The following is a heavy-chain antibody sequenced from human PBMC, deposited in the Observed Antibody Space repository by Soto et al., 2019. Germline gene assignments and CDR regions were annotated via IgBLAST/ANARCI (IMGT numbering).Heavy chain of an antibody. Sequence: PGGSLRLSCAASGFNFSNYAMHWVRQAPGKGLEWLAVISYHGNSKYYADSVKGRFTISRDNSKNTLFLQMNSPRADDTAVYYCARDPAPYYGDHLDYWGQGTLVTVSS. CDR3: ARDPAPYYGDHLDY. CDR1: GFNFSNYA. D-gene: IGHD4-17*01. V-gene: IGHV3-30*03. J-gene: IGHJ4*02. CDR2: ISYHGNSK.